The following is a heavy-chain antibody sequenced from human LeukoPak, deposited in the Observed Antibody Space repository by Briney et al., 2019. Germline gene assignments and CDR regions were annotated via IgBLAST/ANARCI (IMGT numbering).Heavy chain of an antibody. V-gene: IGHV1-18*01. Sequence: ASVTVSCKASGYTFSNFGISWVRQAPGQGLEWMGWISGNNDNPNYGQKFQGRFTVTSDSSSRTAYMELKRLRSDDTAVYYCARDGTSTDDYWGQGTLVTVSS. CDR3: ARDGTSTDDY. CDR2: ISGNNDNP. J-gene: IGHJ4*02. D-gene: IGHD2-2*01. CDR1: GYTFSNFG.